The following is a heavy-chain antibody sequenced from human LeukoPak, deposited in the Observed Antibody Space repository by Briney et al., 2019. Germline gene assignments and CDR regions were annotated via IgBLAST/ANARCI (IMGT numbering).Heavy chain of an antibody. V-gene: IGHV3-30*03. CDR3: AQMTTVTTALDY. CDR2: ISYDGSNK. CDR1: GFTFSSYG. J-gene: IGHJ4*02. Sequence: GGSLRLPCAASGFTFSSYGMHWVRQAPGKGLEWVAVISYDGSNKYYADSVKGRFTISRDNSKNTLYLQMNSLRAEDTAVYYCAQMTTVTTALDYWGQGTLVTVSS. D-gene: IGHD4-17*01.